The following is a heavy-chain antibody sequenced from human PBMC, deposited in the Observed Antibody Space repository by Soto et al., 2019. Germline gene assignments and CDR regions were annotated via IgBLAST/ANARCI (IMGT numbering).Heavy chain of an antibody. CDR2: INQDGSEQ. CDR3: ARGRYGDY. CDR1: GFTLSRSW. J-gene: IGHJ4*02. Sequence: GGSLRLSCAASGFTLSRSWMIWVRQAPGKGLEWVANINQDGSEQYYVDSVKGRFSISRDNAKNSLYLQMNSVRAEDTAVYYCARGRYGDYWGQGILVTVSS. D-gene: IGHD3-9*01. V-gene: IGHV3-7*03.